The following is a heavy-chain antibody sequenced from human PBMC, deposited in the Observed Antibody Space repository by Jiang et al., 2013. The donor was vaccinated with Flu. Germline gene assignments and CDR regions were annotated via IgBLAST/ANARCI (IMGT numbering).Heavy chain of an antibody. V-gene: IGHV1-8*01. CDR3: ARGYRYCTTASCPRNYYGMDV. Sequence: SGAEVKKPGASVKVSCKTSGFYFISYDINWVRQATGQGLEWMGWMNPNSGKTVYAQKYEGRVTMTRDTSITTAYMELSSLSSEDTAVYYCARGYRYCTTASCPRNYYGMDVWGQGTTVTVSS. CDR2: MNPNSGKT. CDR1: GFYFISYD. D-gene: IGHD2-2*01. J-gene: IGHJ6*02.